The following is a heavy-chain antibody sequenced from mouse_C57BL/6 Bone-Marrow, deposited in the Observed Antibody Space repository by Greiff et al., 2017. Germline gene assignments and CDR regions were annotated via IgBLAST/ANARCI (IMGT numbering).Heavy chain of an antibody. CDR3: AREGLPYFDY. CDR2: IYPRSGNT. CDR1: GYTFTSYG. D-gene: IGHD2-1*01. J-gene: IGHJ2*01. V-gene: IGHV1-81*01. Sequence: VQLQQSGAELARPGASVKLSCKASGYTFTSYGISWVKQRTGQGLEWIGEIYPRSGNTYYNEKFKGKATLTAAKSSRTAYRELRSLTSEDSAVYFCAREGLPYFDYWGQGTTLTVSS.